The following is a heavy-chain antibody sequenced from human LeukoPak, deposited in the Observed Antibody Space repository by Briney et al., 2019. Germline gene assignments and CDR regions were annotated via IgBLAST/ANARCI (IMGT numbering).Heavy chain of an antibody. D-gene: IGHD3-16*01. J-gene: IGHJ4*02. CDR3: ARVTVGDYDYVWGSYDGGYFFDY. CDR1: GYSISSGYY. Sequence: SETLSLTCAVSGYSISSGYYWGWIRPSPGKGLEWIGTIYHSGSTYYNPSLKSRLTISVDASKNQFSLKLSSVTAADTAVYYCARVTVGDYDYVWGSYDGGYFFDYWGQGTLVTVSS. CDR2: IYHSGST. V-gene: IGHV4-38-2*01.